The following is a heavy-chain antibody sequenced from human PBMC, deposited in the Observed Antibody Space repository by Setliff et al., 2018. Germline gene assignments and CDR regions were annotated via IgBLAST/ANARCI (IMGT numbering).Heavy chain of an antibody. D-gene: IGHD6-6*01. CDR1: GDSIRSSRYY. CDR3: ARDPSSVAARPGY. CDR2: VYSSGNT. Sequence: SETLSLTCTVSGDSIRSSRYYWGWIRQPPGKGLEWIGSVYSSGNTYYNPSLKRRVTISVDTTKNQFSLQLNSVTAADTAVYYCARDPSSVAARPGYWGQGTLVTVSS. V-gene: IGHV4-39*07. J-gene: IGHJ4*02.